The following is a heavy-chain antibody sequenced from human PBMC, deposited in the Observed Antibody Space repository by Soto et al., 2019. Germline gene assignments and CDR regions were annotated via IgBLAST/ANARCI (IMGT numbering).Heavy chain of an antibody. Sequence: PGGSLRLSCAASGFTFSSYAMSWVRQAPGKGLEWVSAISGSGGSTYYADSVKGRFTISRDNSKNTLYLQMNSLRAEDTAVYYCVAAHLRFSAAMFRPFDYWGQGTLVTVSS. CDR1: GFTFSSYA. CDR3: VAAHLRFSAAMFRPFDY. CDR2: ISGSGGST. J-gene: IGHJ4*02. D-gene: IGHD2-2*01. V-gene: IGHV3-23*01.